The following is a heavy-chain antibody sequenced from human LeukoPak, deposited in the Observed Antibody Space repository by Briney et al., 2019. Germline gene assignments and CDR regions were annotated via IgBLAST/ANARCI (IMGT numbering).Heavy chain of an antibody. J-gene: IGHJ3*02. D-gene: IGHD3-22*01. V-gene: IGHV4-4*07. CDR2: VSSSGRT. CDR3: ARGPYSYDSSGAFDI. CDR1: GGSISSYY. Sequence: KSSETLSLTCTVSGGSISSYYWSWIRQPAGKGLEWIGRVSSSGRTTYNPSLKSRVTISVDTSKNQFSLKLSSVTAADTAVYFCARGPYSYDSSGAFDIWGQGTMVTVSS.